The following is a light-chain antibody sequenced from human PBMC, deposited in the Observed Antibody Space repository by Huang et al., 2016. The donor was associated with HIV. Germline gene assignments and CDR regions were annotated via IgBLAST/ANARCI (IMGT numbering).Light chain of an antibody. J-gene: IGKJ1*01. CDR3: LQHKAFHLPT. V-gene: IGKV1-17*03. Sequence: DIQMTQSPSVMSVSVGDRVTITCRANQDIINYLAWFQQKPGKGPKRLIYGVSSLQSGGPSRFSGSGSGTEFTLTISSLQPEDFATYYCLQHKAFHLPTFGQGTQVEV. CDR1: QDIINY. CDR2: GVS.